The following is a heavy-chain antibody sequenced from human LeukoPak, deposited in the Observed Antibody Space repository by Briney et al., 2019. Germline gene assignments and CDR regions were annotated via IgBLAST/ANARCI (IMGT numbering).Heavy chain of an antibody. CDR3: ARRRIAAAGTFRIGGRSHYDY. CDR2: INHSGST. V-gene: IGHV4-34*01. CDR1: GGSFSGYY. J-gene: IGHJ4*02. Sequence: PSETLSLTCAVYGGSFSGYYWSWIRQPPGKGLEWIGEINHSGSTNYNPSLKSRVTISVDTSKNQFSLKLSSVTAADTAVYYCARRRIAAAGTFRIGGRSHYDYWGQGTLVTVSS. D-gene: IGHD6-13*01.